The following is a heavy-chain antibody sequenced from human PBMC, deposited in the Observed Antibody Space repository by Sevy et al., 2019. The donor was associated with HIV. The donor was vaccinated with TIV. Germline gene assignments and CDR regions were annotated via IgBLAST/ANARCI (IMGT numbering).Heavy chain of an antibody. V-gene: IGHV4-31*03. Sequence: SETLSLTCTVSGGSISSGGYYWSWIRQHPGKGLEWIGYIYYSGSTYYNPSLKSRVTISVDTSKNQFSLKLSSVTAADTAVYYCARDKGSITMVRGVPPYGMDVWGQGTTVTVSS. CDR3: ARDKGSITMVRGVPPYGMDV. D-gene: IGHD3-10*01. CDR1: GGSISSGGYY. CDR2: IYYSGST. J-gene: IGHJ6*02.